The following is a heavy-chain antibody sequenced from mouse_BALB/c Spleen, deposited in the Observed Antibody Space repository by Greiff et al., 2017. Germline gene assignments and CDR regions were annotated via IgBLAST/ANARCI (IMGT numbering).Heavy chain of an antibody. CDR1: GFTFSSYG. D-gene: IGHD2-4*01. J-gene: IGHJ2*01. CDR3: ARDRYDYVFDY. Sequence: EVQVVESGGGLVQPGGSLKLSCAASGFTFSSYGMSWVRQTPDKRLELVATINSNGGSTYYPDSVKGRFTISRDNAKNTLYLQMSSLKSEDTAMYYCARDRYDYVFDYWGQGTTLTVSS. V-gene: IGHV5-6-3*01. CDR2: INSNGGST.